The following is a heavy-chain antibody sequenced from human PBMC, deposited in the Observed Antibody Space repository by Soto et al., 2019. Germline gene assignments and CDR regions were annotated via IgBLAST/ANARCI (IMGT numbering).Heavy chain of an antibody. CDR2: IDPSDSYT. D-gene: IGHD4-4*01. CDR1: GYSFTSYW. J-gene: IGHJ6*02. Sequence: GESLKISCKGSGYSFTSYWISWVRQMPGKGLEWMGRIDPSDSYTNYSPSFQGHVTISADKSISTAYLQWSSLKASDTAMYYCERNDYSNKHMDVWGQGTTVTVSS. V-gene: IGHV5-10-1*01. CDR3: ERNDYSNKHMDV.